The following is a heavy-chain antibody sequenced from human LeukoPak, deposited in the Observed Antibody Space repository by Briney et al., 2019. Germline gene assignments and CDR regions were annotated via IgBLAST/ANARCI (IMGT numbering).Heavy chain of an antibody. CDR3: AKEDYYDSRGHIKLDAFDV. Sequence: PGGSLRLSCAVSGFIFGSYAMGWVRQAPGKGLEWVSTIRGPGDNTYYADSVKGRFTISRDNSKNPLYLQMNSLRAEDTAIYYCAKEDYYDSRGHIKLDAFDVWGQGTMVTVSS. CDR2: IRGPGDNT. V-gene: IGHV3-23*01. D-gene: IGHD3-22*01. CDR1: GFIFGSYA. J-gene: IGHJ3*01.